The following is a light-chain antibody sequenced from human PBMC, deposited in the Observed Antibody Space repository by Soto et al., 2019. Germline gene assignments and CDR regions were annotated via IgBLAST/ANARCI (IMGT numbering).Light chain of an antibody. CDR2: TVP. CDR3: QQYNSLPYT. CDR1: QDISTY. V-gene: IGKV1-33*01. J-gene: IGKJ2*01. Sequence: DIQMTQSPSSLSASLGDRVTITCRASQDISTYLNWYQQKPGKAPNLLIYTVPNLETGVPSRFSGSGSGTVFTLTISALQPEDIAPYSCQQYNSLPYTFGQGTRLEIE.